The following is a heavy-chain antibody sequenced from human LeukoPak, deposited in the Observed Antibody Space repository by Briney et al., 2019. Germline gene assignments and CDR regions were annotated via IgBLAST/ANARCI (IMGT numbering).Heavy chain of an antibody. J-gene: IGHJ2*01. CDR1: GGSISSSSYS. Sequence: NTSETLSLTCTVSGGSISSSSYSWGWIRQPPGKGLEWIGSIYYSGSTYYNPSLKSRVTISVDTSKNQFSLKLSSVTAADTAVYYCARQGRYYGSEGREWYFDLWGRGTLVTVSS. CDR2: IYYSGST. CDR3: ARQGRYYGSEGREWYFDL. V-gene: IGHV4-39*01. D-gene: IGHD3-10*01.